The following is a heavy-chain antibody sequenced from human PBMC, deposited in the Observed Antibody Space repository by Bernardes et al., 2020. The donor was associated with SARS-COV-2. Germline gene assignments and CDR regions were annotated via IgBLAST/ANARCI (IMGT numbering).Heavy chain of an antibody. D-gene: IGHD3-22*01. V-gene: IGHV3-30*18. Sequence: GGSLRLSCAASGFTFSSYGMHWVRQAPGKGLEWVAVISYDGSNKYYADSVKGRFTISRDNSKNTLYLQMNSLRAEDTAVYYCAKEGSIGAEYYYDSSGYSLDYWGQGTLVTVSS. CDR1: GFTFSSYG. CDR3: AKEGSIGAEYYYDSSGYSLDY. J-gene: IGHJ4*02. CDR2: ISYDGSNK.